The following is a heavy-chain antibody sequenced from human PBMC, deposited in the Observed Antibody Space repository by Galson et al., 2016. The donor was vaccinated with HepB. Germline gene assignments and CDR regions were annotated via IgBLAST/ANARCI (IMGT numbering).Heavy chain of an antibody. Sequence: SLRLSCAASGFIFDNYGIHWVRQAPGKGLEWLSVISYDGGNVDYADSVNGRFTVSRDNAKNTVYLHMNALRDDDTAVYSCAYYNIGPWAFDYWGQGTPVTVSS. CDR2: ISYDGGNV. V-gene: IGHV3-30*03. CDR3: AYYNIGPWAFDY. D-gene: IGHD3-22*01. J-gene: IGHJ4*01. CDR1: GFIFDNYG.